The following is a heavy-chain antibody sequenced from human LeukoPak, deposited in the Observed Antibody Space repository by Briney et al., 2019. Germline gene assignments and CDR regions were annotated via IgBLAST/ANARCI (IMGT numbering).Heavy chain of an antibody. J-gene: IGHJ5*02. CDR1: GFSFSTSW. CDR3: SRDLPRTSGP. V-gene: IGHV3-74*01. CDR2: INSDGRRV. D-gene: IGHD3-10*01. Sequence: GGSLRLSCAASGFSFSTSWMHWARQTPGKGLAWVSHINSDGRRVNYADAVMGRFTISRDNANNMLYLQMNSPRPEDTAIYYCSRDLPRTSGPWGQGTLVTVSS.